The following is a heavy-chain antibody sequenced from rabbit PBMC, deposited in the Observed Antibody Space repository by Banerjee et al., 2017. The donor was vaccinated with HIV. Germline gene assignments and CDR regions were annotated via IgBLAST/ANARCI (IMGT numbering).Heavy chain of an antibody. D-gene: IGHD4-1*01. CDR1: GFDFSSSYW. Sequence: QSLEESGGDLVKPGRSLTLSCKASGFDFSSSYWMCWVRQAPGKGLEWIGRIHAGDGRTDYASWVISRFTISKTSSTTVALHMTSLTAADTATYFCARDLAGAIGWNFNLWGPGTLVTVS. CDR3: ARDLAGAIGWNFNL. J-gene: IGHJ4*01. V-gene: IGHV1S40*01. CDR2: IHAGDGRT.